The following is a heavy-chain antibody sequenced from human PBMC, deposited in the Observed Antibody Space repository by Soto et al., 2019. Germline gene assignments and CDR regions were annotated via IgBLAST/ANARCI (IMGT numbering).Heavy chain of an antibody. CDR2: ITGSGGST. CDR3: XXXXXCGGGTCFSXXXXXR. V-gene: IGHV3-23*01. D-gene: IGHD2-15*01. Sequence: EVQLLESGGGLVQPGGSLRLSCAASGFAVSTYAMSWVRKTPGKGLEWVSTITGSGGSTYYADAVKGRFTISRDNSRITLYLQMSSLRAEDTAVXXXXXXXXCGGGTCFSXXXXXRWGQ. CDR1: GFAVSTYA. J-gene: IGHJ1*01.